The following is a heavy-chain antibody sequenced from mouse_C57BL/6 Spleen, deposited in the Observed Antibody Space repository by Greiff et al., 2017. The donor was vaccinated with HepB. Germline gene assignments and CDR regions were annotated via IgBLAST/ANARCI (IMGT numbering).Heavy chain of an antibody. CDR2: INPSSGYT. D-gene: IGHD1-1*01. Sequence: VQLQQSGAELARPGASVKMSCKASGYTFTSYTMHWVKQRPGQGLEWIGYINPSSGYTKYNQKFKDKATLTADKSSSTAYMQLSSLTSEDSAVYYCARSGIPTVGLDYWGQGTTLTVSS. CDR1: GYTFTSYT. CDR3: ARSGIPTVGLDY. J-gene: IGHJ2*01. V-gene: IGHV1-4*01.